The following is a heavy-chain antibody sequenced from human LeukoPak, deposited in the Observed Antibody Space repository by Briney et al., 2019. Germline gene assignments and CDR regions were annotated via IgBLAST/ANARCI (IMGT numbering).Heavy chain of an antibody. V-gene: IGHV3-23*01. D-gene: IGHD1-26*01. Sequence: PGGSLRLSCAVSGFTFSSYAMSWVRQAPGKGLEWVSAISGSGASTYYADSVKGRFTISRDNSKNTLYLQMNSLRAEDTAVYYCAKDLSGTLTYWGQGTLATVSS. CDR1: GFTFSSYA. CDR2: ISGSGAST. J-gene: IGHJ4*02. CDR3: AKDLSGTLTY.